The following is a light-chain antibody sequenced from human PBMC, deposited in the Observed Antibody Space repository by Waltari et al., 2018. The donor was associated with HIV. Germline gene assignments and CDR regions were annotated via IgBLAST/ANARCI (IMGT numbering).Light chain of an antibody. CDR2: DDS. CDR1: NIGSES. Sequence: SYVLTQPPSVSVAPGQTARITCGGNNIGSESVHWYQQKPGQAPVVVVYDDSDRPSGIPERFSGSSSGTTVTLTISGVHTEDEADYYCQSADSTGSYPDVFGTGTKVTVL. J-gene: IGLJ1*01. V-gene: IGLV3-21*02. CDR3: QSADSTGSYPDV.